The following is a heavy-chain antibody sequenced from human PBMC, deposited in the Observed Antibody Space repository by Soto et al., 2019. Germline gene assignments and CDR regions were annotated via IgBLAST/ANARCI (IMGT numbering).Heavy chain of an antibody. CDR2: IYYSGST. J-gene: IGHJ3*02. V-gene: IGHV4-31*03. D-gene: IGHD3-22*01. Sequence: QVQLQESGPGLVKPSQTLSLTCTVSGGSISSGGYYWSWIRQHPGKGLEWIGYIYYSGSTYYNPSLKSRVTISVETSKNQFSLKLSSVTAADTAVYYCATHHYYDSSGSTNAFDIWGQGTMVTVSS. CDR1: GGSISSGGYY. CDR3: ATHHYYDSSGSTNAFDI.